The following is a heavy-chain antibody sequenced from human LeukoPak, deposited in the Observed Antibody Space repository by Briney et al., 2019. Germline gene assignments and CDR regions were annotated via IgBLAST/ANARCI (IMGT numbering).Heavy chain of an antibody. CDR1: GFTFSSYS. J-gene: IGHJ3*02. CDR3: ARDEDDAFDI. Sequence: GGSLRLSRAASGFTFSSYSMNWVRQAPGKGLEWVSSISSSSTYIYYADSVKGRFTISRDNAKNSLYLQMNSLRAEDTAVYYCARDEDDAFDIWGQGTMVTVSS. CDR2: ISSSSTYI. V-gene: IGHV3-21*01.